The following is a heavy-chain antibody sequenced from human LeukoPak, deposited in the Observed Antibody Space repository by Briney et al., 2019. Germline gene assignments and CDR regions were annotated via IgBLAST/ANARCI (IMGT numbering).Heavy chain of an antibody. CDR2: IYHSGST. Sequence: SETLSLTCAVSGGSISSSNWWSWIRQPPGKGLEWIGEIYHSGSTNYNPSLKSRVTISVDKSKNQFSLKLSSVTAADTAVYYCAREGPVAGTYNWFDPWGQGTLVTVSS. CDR1: GGSISSSNW. V-gene: IGHV4-4*02. D-gene: IGHD6-19*01. CDR3: AREGPVAGTYNWFDP. J-gene: IGHJ5*02.